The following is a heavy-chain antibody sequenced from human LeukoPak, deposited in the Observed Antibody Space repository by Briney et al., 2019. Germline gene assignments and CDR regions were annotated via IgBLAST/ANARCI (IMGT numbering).Heavy chain of an antibody. CDR1: GFAFSNYG. J-gene: IGHJ4*02. V-gene: IGHV3-23*01. D-gene: IGHD7-27*01. CDR2: VTGSGGTT. Sequence: GGSLRLSCAASGFAFSNYGMNWVRQAPGKGLEWVSGVTGSGGTTYYADSVKGRFTISRDNSKNTLYLQMNSPRAEDTAAYYCAKDGNWARFENWGQGTLVTVSS. CDR3: AKDGNWARFEN.